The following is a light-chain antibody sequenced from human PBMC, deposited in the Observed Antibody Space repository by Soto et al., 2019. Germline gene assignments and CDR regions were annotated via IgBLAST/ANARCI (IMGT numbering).Light chain of an antibody. Sequence: SLSASVGDRVTITCRASQGIRKDLGWYQQKPGKAPKGLIFAASSLQSGVPSRFSGSGSGTEFTLTISSLQPEDSATYYCLQHNSYPWTFGQGTKVEIK. V-gene: IGKV1-17*01. CDR3: LQHNSYPWT. J-gene: IGKJ1*01. CDR2: AAS. CDR1: QGIRKD.